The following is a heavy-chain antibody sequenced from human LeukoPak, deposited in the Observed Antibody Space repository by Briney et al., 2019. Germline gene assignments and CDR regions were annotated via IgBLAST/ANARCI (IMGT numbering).Heavy chain of an antibody. CDR3: ARDGGYSYGYYYYGMDV. Sequence: GGSLRLSCAASGFTVGSNYMSWVRQAPGKGLEWVSVIYSGGSTYYADSVKGRFTISRDNSKNTLYLQMNSLRAEDTAVYYCARDGGYSYGYYYYGMDVWGKGTTVTVSS. CDR1: GFTVGSNY. J-gene: IGHJ6*04. V-gene: IGHV3-53*01. CDR2: IYSGGST. D-gene: IGHD5-18*01.